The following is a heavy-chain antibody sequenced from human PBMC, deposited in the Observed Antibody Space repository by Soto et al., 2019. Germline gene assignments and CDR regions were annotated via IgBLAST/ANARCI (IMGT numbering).Heavy chain of an antibody. V-gene: IGHV3-21*01. CDR1: GFTFSSYS. D-gene: IGHD3-9*01. CDR3: ARDQAPSQAYYDILTVDY. CDR2: ISSSSSYI. Sequence: EVQLVESGGGLVKPGGSLRLSCAASGFTFSSYSMNWVRQAPGKGLEWVSSISSSSSYIYYADSVKGRFTISRDNAKNSLYLQMNGLRAEDTAVYYCARDQAPSQAYYDILTVDYWGQGALVTVSS. J-gene: IGHJ4*02.